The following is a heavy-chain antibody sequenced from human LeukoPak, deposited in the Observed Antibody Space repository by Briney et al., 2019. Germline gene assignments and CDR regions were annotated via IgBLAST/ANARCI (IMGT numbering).Heavy chain of an antibody. CDR3: APELSPHPNWTHESA. D-gene: IGHD1-1*01. V-gene: IGHV3-21*01. CDR1: GFTFSTYS. J-gene: IGHJ4*02. Sequence: GGSLRLSCVASGFTFSTYSMNWVRQAPGKGLEWVSSISSSSSYIYYADSVKGRFTISRDNAKNSLYLQMNSLRAEDTAVYYCAPELSPHPNWTHESAWGQGTLVTVSS. CDR2: ISSSSSYI.